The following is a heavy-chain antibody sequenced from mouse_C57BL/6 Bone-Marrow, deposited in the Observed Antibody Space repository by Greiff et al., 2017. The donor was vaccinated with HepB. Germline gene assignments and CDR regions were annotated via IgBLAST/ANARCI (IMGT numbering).Heavy chain of an antibody. V-gene: IGHV6-6*01. J-gene: IGHJ2*01. CDR1: GFTFSDAW. D-gene: IGHD2-4*01. CDR2: IRNKANNHAT. CDR3: TRHRYDYDLFDY. Sequence: EVKLQESGGGLVQPGGSMKLSCAASGFTFSDAWMDWVRQSPEKGLEWVAEIRNKANNHATYYAESVKGRFTISRDDSKSSVYLQMNSLRAEDTGIYYCTRHRYDYDLFDYWGQGTTLTVSS.